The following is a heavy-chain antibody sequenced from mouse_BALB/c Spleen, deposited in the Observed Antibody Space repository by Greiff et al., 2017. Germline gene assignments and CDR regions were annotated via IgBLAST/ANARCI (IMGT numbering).Heavy chain of an antibody. V-gene: IGHV1S22*01. CDR3: TAIGDYKFAY. Sequence: LQQPGSELVRPGASVKLSCKASGYTFTSYWMHWVKQRPGQGLEWIGNIYPGSGSTNYDEKFKSKATLTVDTSSSTAYMQLSSLTSEDSAVYYCTAIGDYKFAYWGQGTLVTVSA. J-gene: IGHJ3*01. D-gene: IGHD1-3*01. CDR2: IYPGSGST. CDR1: GYTFTSYW.